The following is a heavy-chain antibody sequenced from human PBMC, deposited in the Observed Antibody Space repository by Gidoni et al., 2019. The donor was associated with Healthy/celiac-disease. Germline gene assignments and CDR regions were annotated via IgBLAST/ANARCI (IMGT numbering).Heavy chain of an antibody. D-gene: IGHD6-6*01. J-gene: IGHJ5*02. Sequence: QVQLQQWGAGLVKPSETLSLTCAVYGGSFSGYYWSWIRQPPGKGLEWIGEINHSGSTNYNPSLKSRVTISVDTSKNQFSLKLSSVTAADTAVYYCASYSSSSGKAFGCFDPWGQGTLVTVSS. V-gene: IGHV4-34*01. CDR1: GGSFSGYY. CDR3: ASYSSSSGKAFGCFDP. CDR2: INHSGST.